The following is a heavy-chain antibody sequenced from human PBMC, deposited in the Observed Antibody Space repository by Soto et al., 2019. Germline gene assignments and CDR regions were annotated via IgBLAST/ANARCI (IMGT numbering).Heavy chain of an antibody. CDR2: IKSKTDGETT. V-gene: IGHV3-15*07. Sequence: GGSLRVSCAASGLNFHDAWMNWVRKTPGKGLEWVGRIKSKTDGETTDYAAPVKGRFSVSRDDSKNTLYLQMNSLKTEDTAVYYCTADLIGTYYSPYDYWGQGILVTVSS. CDR3: TADLIGTYYSPYDY. D-gene: IGHD3-10*01. J-gene: IGHJ4*02. CDR1: GLNFHDAW.